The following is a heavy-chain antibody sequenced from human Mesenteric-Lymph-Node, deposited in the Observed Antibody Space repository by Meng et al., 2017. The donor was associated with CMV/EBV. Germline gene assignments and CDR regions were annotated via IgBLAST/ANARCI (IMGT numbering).Heavy chain of an antibody. CDR2: IIPIFGPA. J-gene: IGHJ2*01. V-gene: IGHV1-69*06. Sequence: CQASEGPFSSYAISWVRQAPGQGLEWVGGIIPIFGPANYAQKFQGRVTITADKSTSTAYMELSSLRSEDTAVYYCARVRGDWYFDLWGRGTLVTVSS. CDR1: EGPFSSYA. D-gene: IGHD5-24*01. CDR3: ARVRGDWYFDL.